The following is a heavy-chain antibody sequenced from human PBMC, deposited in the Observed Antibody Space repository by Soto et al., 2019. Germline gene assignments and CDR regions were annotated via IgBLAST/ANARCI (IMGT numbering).Heavy chain of an antibody. V-gene: IGHV3-53*01. J-gene: IGHJ5*02. CDR3: ARGAYDSSGEGDWFDP. D-gene: IGHD3-22*01. CDR2: IYSGGST. Sequence: PGGSLRLSCAASGFPVSSNYMSWVRQAPGKGLEWVSVIYSGGSTYYADSVKGRFTISRDNSKNTLYLQMNSLRAEDTAVYYCARGAYDSSGEGDWFDPWGQGTLVTV. CDR1: GFPVSSNY.